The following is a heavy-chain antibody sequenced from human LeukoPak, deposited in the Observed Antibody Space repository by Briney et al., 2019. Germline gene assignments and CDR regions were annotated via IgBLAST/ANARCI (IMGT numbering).Heavy chain of an antibody. CDR2: ITGRGAST. J-gene: IGHJ4*02. V-gene: IGHV3-23*01. Sequence: GGSLRLSCAASGFTFSSYAMSWVRQAPGKGLEWVSTITGRGASTYYADSVKGRFTISRDNSKNTLYLQMNSLRAEDTAVYYCAKVLAYYYGSGSYIDYWGQGTLVTVSS. CDR1: GFTFSSYA. D-gene: IGHD3-10*01. CDR3: AKVLAYYYGSGSYIDY.